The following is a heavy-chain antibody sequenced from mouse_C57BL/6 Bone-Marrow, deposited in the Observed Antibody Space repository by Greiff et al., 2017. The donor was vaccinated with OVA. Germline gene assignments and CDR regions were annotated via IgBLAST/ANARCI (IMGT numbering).Heavy chain of an antibody. CDR2: IRRKGSNSAT. J-gene: IGHJ3*01. CDR3: VREDYSLAD. CDR1: GFTFNTYA. Sequence: EVQLVEPGGGLVQPKGSLKLSCAASGFTFNTYAMHWVRQAPGTGLEWVARIRRKGSNSATYYADSVKDRFTISSDDSQSMLYLQMNNLKTEDTAVYYCVREDYSLADWGQGTLVTVSA. D-gene: IGHD2-13*01. V-gene: IGHV10-3*01.